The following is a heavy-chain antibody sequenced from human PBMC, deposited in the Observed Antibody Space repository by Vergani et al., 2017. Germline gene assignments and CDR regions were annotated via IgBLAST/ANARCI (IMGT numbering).Heavy chain of an antibody. CDR1: GGSISSYY. Sequence: QVQLQESGPGLVKPSETLSLTCTVSGGSISSYYWSWIRQPPGKGLEWIGYIYYSGSTNYNPSLKSRVTISVDTSKNQFSLKLSSVTAADTAVYYCARVVPAVKRLRAFDIWGQGTMVTVSS. CDR3: ARVVPAVKRLRAFDI. CDR2: IYYSGST. D-gene: IGHD2-2*01. V-gene: IGHV4-59*01. J-gene: IGHJ3*02.